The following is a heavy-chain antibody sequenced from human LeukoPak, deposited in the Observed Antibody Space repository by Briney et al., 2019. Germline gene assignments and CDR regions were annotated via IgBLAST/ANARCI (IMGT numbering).Heavy chain of an antibody. Sequence: SETLSLTCAVYGGSFSNYYWNWIRQTPGKGLEWLGEINDRGRANYNPSLMSRVTVSVDTSKNQFSLRLTSVTAADTAIYYCARRWNYGRNYYIDVWGKGATVSVSS. CDR3: ARRWNYGRNYYIDV. D-gene: IGHD1-7*01. CDR2: INDRGRA. V-gene: IGHV4-34*01. J-gene: IGHJ6*03. CDR1: GGSFSNYY.